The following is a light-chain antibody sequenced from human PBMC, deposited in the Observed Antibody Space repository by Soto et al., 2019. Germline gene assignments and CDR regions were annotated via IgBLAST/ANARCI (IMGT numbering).Light chain of an antibody. J-gene: IGLJ1*01. CDR1: SSHNGGGYD. V-gene: IGLV1-40*01. Sequence: QSVLTQPPPVSWAPGQRGTLSFTGGSSHNGGGYDVHWDQQLSGTAPKLPIYGNSNPPPGVTDRFSGSKSGTSASLAITGLQAEDEAEYYCQSFDAGVSGYVFGPGTKVTVL. CDR3: QSFDAGVSGYV. CDR2: GNS.